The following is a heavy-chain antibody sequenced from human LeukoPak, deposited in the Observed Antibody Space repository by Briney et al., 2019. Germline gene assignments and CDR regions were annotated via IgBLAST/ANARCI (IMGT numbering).Heavy chain of an antibody. CDR1: GFTVSSNY. D-gene: IGHD3-3*01. CDR2: IYSGGST. Sequence: GGSLRLSCAASGFTVSSNYMSWVRQAPGKGLEWVSVIYSGGSTYYADSVKGRFTISRDNSKNTLYLQMNSLRAEDTAVYYCARGSEYYDFWSGYYNGMDVWGQGTTVTASS. J-gene: IGHJ6*02. CDR3: ARGSEYYDFWSGYYNGMDV. V-gene: IGHV3-66*01.